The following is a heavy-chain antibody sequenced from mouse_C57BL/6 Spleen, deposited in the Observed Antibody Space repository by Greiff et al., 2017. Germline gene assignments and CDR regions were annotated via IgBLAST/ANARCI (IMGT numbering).Heavy chain of an antibody. V-gene: IGHV1-62-2*01. Sequence: QVQLQQSGAELVKPGASVKLSCKASGYTFTAYTIHWVKQRSGQGLEWFGWFYPGSGSLKYSEKFKDKAPLTADKSSSTVYMELSSLTSEDPAVYFCARHASLGDWFAYWGQGTLVTVSA. CDR1: GYTFTAYT. CDR2: FYPGSGSL. CDR3: ARHASLGDWFAY. J-gene: IGHJ3*01.